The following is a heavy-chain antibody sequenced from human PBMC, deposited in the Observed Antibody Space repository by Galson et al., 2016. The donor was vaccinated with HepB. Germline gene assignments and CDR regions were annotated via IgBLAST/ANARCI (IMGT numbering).Heavy chain of an antibody. J-gene: IGHJ4*02. CDR1: GFTFRNHQ. Sequence: SLRLSCAVSGFTFRNHQMHWVRQTPGQGLEWLAMISFDGSTIYYGSSVKGRFTISRDKSRSTAYLEVNSLTFDDTAVYYCVKDVKESNGWATLGLWGQGTLVTVSS. CDR2: ISFDGSTI. D-gene: IGHD6-19*01. CDR3: VKDVKESNGWATLGL. V-gene: IGHV3-30*18.